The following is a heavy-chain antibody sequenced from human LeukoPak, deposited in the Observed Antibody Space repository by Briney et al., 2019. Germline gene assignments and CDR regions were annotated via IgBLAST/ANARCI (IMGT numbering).Heavy chain of an antibody. D-gene: IGHD1-26*01. Sequence: SETLSLTCTVSGGSISSGDYYWSWIRQPPGKGLEWIGYIYYSGSTYYNPSLKSRVTISVDTSKNQFSLKLSSVTAADTAVYYCARSSGGRATHYWGQGTLVTVSS. CDR3: ARSSGGRATHY. V-gene: IGHV4-30-4*01. CDR2: IYYSGST. CDR1: GGSISSGDYY. J-gene: IGHJ4*02.